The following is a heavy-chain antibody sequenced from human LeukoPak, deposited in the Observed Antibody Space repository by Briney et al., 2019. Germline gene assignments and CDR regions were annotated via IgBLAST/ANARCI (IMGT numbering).Heavy chain of an antibody. CDR1: GFTLSSYA. J-gene: IGHJ4*02. D-gene: IGHD6-13*01. CDR2: ITGSSDKT. CDR3: AEDLSISWQIDY. V-gene: IGHV3-23*01. Sequence: GGSLRLSCAASGFTLSSYAMNWVRQAPGKGLEWVSGITGSSDKTFYADSVKGRFTISRDSSKNTMYLQMNSLRGEDSAVYYCAEDLSISWQIDYWGQGTLVTVSS.